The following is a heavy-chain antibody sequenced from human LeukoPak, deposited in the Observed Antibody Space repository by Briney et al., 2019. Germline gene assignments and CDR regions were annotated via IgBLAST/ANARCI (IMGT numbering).Heavy chain of an antibody. Sequence: GASVKVSCKASGGTFSSYAISWVRQAPGQGLAWMGRIIPILGIANYAQKFQGRVTITADKSTSTAYMELSSLRSEDTAVYYCASLGGHYDFWSGYPSDAFDIRGQGTMVTVSS. V-gene: IGHV1-69*04. D-gene: IGHD3-3*01. CDR3: ASLGGHYDFWSGYPSDAFDI. CDR1: GGTFSSYA. J-gene: IGHJ3*02. CDR2: IIPILGIA.